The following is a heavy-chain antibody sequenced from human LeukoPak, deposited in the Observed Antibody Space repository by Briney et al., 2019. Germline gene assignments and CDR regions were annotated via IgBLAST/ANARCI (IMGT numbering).Heavy chain of an antibody. D-gene: IGHD1-1*01. J-gene: IGHJ4*02. Sequence: KPSETLSLTCTVSGGSISSYYWSWIRQPPGKGLEWIGSIYYSGSTYYNPSLKSRVTISVDTSKNQFSLKLSSVTAADTAVYYCARDQELERLGVFDYWGQGTLVTVSS. CDR1: GGSISSYY. CDR3: ARDQELERLGVFDY. CDR2: IYYSGST. V-gene: IGHV4-59*12.